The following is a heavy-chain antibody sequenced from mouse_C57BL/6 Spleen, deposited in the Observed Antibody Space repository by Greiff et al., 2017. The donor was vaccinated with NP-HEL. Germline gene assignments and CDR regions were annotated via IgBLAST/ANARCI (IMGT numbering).Heavy chain of an antibody. CDR3: ARDDYDRFAY. CDR1: GYTFTSYW. D-gene: IGHD2-4*01. V-gene: IGHV1-50*01. Sequence: QVQLQQSGAELVKPGASVKLSSKASGYTFTSYWMQWVKQRPGQGLEWIGEIDPSDSYTNYNQKFKGKATLTVDTSSSTAYMQLSSLTSEDSAVYYCARDDYDRFAYWGQGTLVTVSA. J-gene: IGHJ3*01. CDR2: IDPSDSYT.